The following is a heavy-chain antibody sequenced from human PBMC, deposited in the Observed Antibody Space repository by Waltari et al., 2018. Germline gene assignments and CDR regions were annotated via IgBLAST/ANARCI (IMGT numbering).Heavy chain of an antibody. V-gene: IGHV1-2*02. D-gene: IGHD6-19*01. CDR2: INPNSGGT. J-gene: IGHJ4*02. CDR3: ARVLWGSSGWYFDY. Sequence: QVQLVQSGAEVKKPGASVKVSCKASGYTFTGYDMHWVRQAPGQGLEWMGWINPNSGGTNYAQEFQGRVTMTRDTSISTAYMELSRLRSDDTAVYYCARVLWGSSGWYFDYWGQGTLVTVSS. CDR1: GYTFTGYD.